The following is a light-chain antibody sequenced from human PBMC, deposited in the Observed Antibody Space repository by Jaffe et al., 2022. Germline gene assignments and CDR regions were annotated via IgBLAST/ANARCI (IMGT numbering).Light chain of an antibody. Sequence: YELSQPPSVSVSPGQTARITCSKEALANHYGYWYQQKAGQAPTLVIYKDSERPSGIPERFSGSSSGTTVTLTISGVQAEDEADYYCQSADSNVTYVVFGGGTKLTVL. V-gene: IGLV3-25*03. J-gene: IGLJ2*01. CDR2: KDS. CDR1: ALANHY. CDR3: QSADSNVTYVV.